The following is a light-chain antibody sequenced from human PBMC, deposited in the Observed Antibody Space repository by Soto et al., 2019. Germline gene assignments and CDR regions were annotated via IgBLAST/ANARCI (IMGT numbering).Light chain of an antibody. CDR3: SSYTSSSTLVV. Sequence: QSALTQPASVSGSPGHSITISCTGTSSDVGGYNYVSWYQQHPGKAPKLMIYDVSNRPSGVSNRFSGSKSGNTASLTISRLQAEDEADYYCSSYTSSSTLVVFGGGTKLTVL. CDR2: DVS. CDR1: SSDVGGYNY. V-gene: IGLV2-14*01. J-gene: IGLJ2*01.